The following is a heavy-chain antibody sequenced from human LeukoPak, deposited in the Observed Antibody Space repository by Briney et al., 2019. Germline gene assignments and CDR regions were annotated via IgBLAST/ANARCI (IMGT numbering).Heavy chain of an antibody. CDR1: GFPVSNNY. Sequence: GGSLRLSCAASGFPVSNNYMSWVRQAPGKGLEWVSVIHSGGATYYADSVRGRFTISRDNSKNTLYLQMNSLRAEDTAVYYCAVIVVVTASTAFDIWGQGTMVTVSS. V-gene: IGHV3-53*05. CDR2: IHSGGAT. J-gene: IGHJ3*02. D-gene: IGHD2-21*02. CDR3: AVIVVVTASTAFDI.